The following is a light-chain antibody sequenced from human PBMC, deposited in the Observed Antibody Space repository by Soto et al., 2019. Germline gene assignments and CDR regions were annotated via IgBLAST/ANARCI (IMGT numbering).Light chain of an antibody. CDR3: QQRSNWPPST. J-gene: IGKJ5*01. CDR2: GAS. V-gene: IGKV3D-20*02. Sequence: PGERVTLSCRASQSVSSSYLTWYQQKPGQAPRLLIYGASTRATGIPARFSGSGSGTDFTLTISSLEPEDFAVYYCQQRSNWPPSTFGQGTRLEIK. CDR1: QSVSSSY.